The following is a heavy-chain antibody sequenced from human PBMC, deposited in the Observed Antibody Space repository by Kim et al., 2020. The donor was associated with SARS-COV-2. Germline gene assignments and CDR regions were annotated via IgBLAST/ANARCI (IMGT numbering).Heavy chain of an antibody. D-gene: IGHD6-13*01. Sequence: VKGRFTISRDNSKNTLYLQMNSLRAEDTAVYYCAKVPTAGLNYYYYGMDVWGQGTTVTVSS. CDR3: AKVPTAGLNYYYYGMDV. V-gene: IGHV3-23*03. J-gene: IGHJ6*02.